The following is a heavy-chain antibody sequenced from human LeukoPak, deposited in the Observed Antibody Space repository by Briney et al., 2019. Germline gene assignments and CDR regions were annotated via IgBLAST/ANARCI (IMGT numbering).Heavy chain of an antibody. CDR1: GFSFTSYV. V-gene: IGHV3-23*01. Sequence: PGGSLRLSCAASGFSFTSYVVYWVRQAPGKGLQWVSGVSGFGGGSTYYADSVKGRFTVSRDNSKNTLFLHMNNLRVDDSATYYCAKGWSGSGGCFPRQWGQGPLVTVSS. CDR3: AKGWSGSGGCFPRQ. J-gene: IGHJ4*02. D-gene: IGHD3-10*01. CDR2: VSGFGGGST.